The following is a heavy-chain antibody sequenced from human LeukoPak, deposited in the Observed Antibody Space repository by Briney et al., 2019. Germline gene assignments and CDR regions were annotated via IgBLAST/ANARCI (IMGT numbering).Heavy chain of an antibody. D-gene: IGHD5-18*01. CDR2: IIPIFGTA. CDR1: GGTFSSYA. J-gene: IGHJ5*02. CDR3: ARGKGDGAAMVLFDP. V-gene: IGHV1-69*13. Sequence: SVKVSCKASGGTFSSYAISWVRQAPGQGLEWMGGIIPIFGTANYAQKFQGRVTITADESTSTAYMELSSLGSEDTAVYYCARGKGDGAAMVLFDPWGQGTLVTVSS.